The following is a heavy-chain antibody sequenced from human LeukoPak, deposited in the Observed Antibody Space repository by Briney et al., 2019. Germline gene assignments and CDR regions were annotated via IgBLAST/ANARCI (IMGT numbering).Heavy chain of an antibody. V-gene: IGHV3-23*01. CDR2: ISGSGGST. D-gene: IGHD6-19*01. Sequence: PGGSLRLSCAASGSTFSGYAMSWVRQAPGKGLEWVSAISGSGGSTYYADSVKGRFTISRDNSKNTLYLQMNSLRAEDTAVYYCAKDRLDPRNYFDYWGQGTLVTVSS. CDR1: GSTFSGYA. J-gene: IGHJ4*02. CDR3: AKDRLDPRNYFDY.